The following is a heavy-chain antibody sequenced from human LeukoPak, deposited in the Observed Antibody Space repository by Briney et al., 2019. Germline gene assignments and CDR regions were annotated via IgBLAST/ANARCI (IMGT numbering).Heavy chain of an antibody. J-gene: IGHJ4*02. D-gene: IGHD4-17*01. CDR2: IKQDGSEK. CDR1: GFTFSSYW. V-gene: IGHV3-7*03. Sequence: GGSLRLSWAASGFTFSSYWMSWVRQAPGKRLEWVANIKQDGSEKYYVDSVKGRFTISRDNAKNSLYLQMNSLRAEDTAVYYCARVGSSADGDYVGLGYWGQGTLVTVSS. CDR3: ARVGSSADGDYVGLGY.